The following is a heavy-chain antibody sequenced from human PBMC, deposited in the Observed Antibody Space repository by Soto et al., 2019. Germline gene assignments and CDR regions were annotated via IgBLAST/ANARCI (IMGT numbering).Heavy chain of an antibody. J-gene: IGHJ6*02. Sequence: ASVKVSCKASGYTFTSYDINWARQATGQGLEWMGWMNPNSGNTGYAQKFQDRVTMTRNTSISTAYMELSSLRSEDTAVYYCARLYYDFWSGYYYYYGMDVWGQGTTVTVSS. CDR2: MNPNSGNT. D-gene: IGHD3-3*01. V-gene: IGHV1-8*01. CDR1: GYTFTSYD. CDR3: ARLYYDFWSGYYYYYGMDV.